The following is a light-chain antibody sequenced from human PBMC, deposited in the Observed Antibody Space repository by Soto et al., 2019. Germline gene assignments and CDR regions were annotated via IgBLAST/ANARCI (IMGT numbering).Light chain of an antibody. Sequence: QSALTQPPSASGSPGQSVTISCTGSNSDIGGYDFVSWYQQHPGKAPKLMIYEVTKRPSGVPDRFSGPKSGNTASLTVSGLQAEDEADYYCSSYTGSNNLGFGGGTKLTVL. CDR3: SSYTGSNNLG. CDR2: EVT. CDR1: NSDIGGYDF. V-gene: IGLV2-8*01. J-gene: IGLJ2*01.